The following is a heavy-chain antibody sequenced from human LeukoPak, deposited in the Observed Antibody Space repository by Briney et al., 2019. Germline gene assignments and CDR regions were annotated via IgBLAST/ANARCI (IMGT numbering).Heavy chain of an antibody. CDR3: ARDIVVVVAAGPGY. Sequence: ASVKVSCKASGYTFTSYGISWVRQAPGQGLEWMGWISAYNGNTNYAQKLQGRVTMTTDTSTSTAYMELRSLRSDDTAVYYCARDIVVVVAAGPGYWGQGTLVTVSS. J-gene: IGHJ4*02. CDR2: ISAYNGNT. V-gene: IGHV1-18*01. D-gene: IGHD2-15*01. CDR1: GYTFTSYG.